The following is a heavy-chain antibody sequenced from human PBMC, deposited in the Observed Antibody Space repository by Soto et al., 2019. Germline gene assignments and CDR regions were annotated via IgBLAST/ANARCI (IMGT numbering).Heavy chain of an antibody. Sequence: QVQLVQSGAEVKKPGSSVKVSCKASGGTFSNYAISWVRQAPGQGLEWMGGIIPIFGTANYAQQFQGRVTINADEPTSTASMELSSLRSEETAVYDCARAHSSGLSLTDWFDPWGQGTLVTVSS. CDR1: GGTFSNYA. D-gene: IGHD6-19*01. CDR2: IIPIFGTA. J-gene: IGHJ5*02. CDR3: ARAHSSGLSLTDWFDP. V-gene: IGHV1-69*01.